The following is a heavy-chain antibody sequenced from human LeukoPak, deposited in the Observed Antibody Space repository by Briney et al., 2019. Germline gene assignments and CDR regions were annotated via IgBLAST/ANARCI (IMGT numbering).Heavy chain of an antibody. Sequence: GGSLRLSCAASGFTFSDYYMNWVRQAPGKGLEWVSVIYSGGSTFYADSVKGRFTISRDNSKNTLYLQMNSLRAEDTAIYYCVDLGSGWAMYWGRGTLVTVSS. CDR3: VDLGSGWAMY. CDR1: GFTFSDYY. D-gene: IGHD6-19*01. CDR2: IYSGGST. V-gene: IGHV3-53*01. J-gene: IGHJ4*02.